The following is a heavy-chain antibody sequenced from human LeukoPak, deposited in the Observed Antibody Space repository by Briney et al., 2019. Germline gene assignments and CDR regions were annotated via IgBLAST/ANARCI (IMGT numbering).Heavy chain of an antibody. CDR3: AIYCSSTSCYREAFDL. D-gene: IGHD2-2*01. V-gene: IGHV1-46*03. CDR2: INPNGGST. J-gene: IGHJ3*01. CDR1: GYTFTSYY. Sequence: ASVKVSCKASGYTFTSYYMHWVRQAPGQGLEWMGIINPNGGSTSYAQKFQGRVTMNRDTSTSTVYMELSSLRYEGTVVYYCAIYCSSTSCYREAFDLWGQGTMVTLSS.